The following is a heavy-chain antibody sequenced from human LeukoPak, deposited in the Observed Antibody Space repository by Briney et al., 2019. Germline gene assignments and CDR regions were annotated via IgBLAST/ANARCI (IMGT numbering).Heavy chain of an antibody. J-gene: IGHJ4*02. CDR3: ARLSGELPRDFDY. Sequence: SETLSLTCTVSGGSISSSSYYWGWIRQPPGKGLEWIGSIYYSGSTYYNPSLKSRVTISVDTSKNQFSLKLSSVTAADTAVYYCARLSGELPRDFDYWGQGTLVTVSP. D-gene: IGHD1-26*01. V-gene: IGHV4-39*01. CDR1: GGSISSSSYY. CDR2: IYYSGST.